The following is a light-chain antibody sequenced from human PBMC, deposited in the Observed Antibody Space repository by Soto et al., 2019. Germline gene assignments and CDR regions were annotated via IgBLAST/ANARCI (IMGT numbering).Light chain of an antibody. CDR2: DAS. V-gene: IGKV3-20*01. CDR1: QTIVNTK. J-gene: IGKJ2*01. CDR3: HQYGTSST. Sequence: EIVLRQSPGTVTLSPGERATLSCRASQTIVNTKFAWYQQKSGQASSLLIYDASIRATGIPDRFSGSLSGTDFTLTISRVEPEDCAVYYCHQYGTSSTFGQGTKVEI.